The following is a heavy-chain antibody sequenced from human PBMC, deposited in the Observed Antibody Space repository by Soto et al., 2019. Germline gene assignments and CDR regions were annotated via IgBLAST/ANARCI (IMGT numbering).Heavy chain of an antibody. CDR1: RRTFSSYA. Sequence: SVKVSCKASRRTFSSYAISWVRQAPGQGLDWMGVILPIFSTANYAQEFQGRVTITADESTSTAYMELSSLSSEDTAVYYCACGLQTYYESSGYYYALFDYWGQGTLVTVSS. CDR3: ACGLQTYYESSGYYYALFDY. J-gene: IGHJ4*02. CDR2: ILPIFSTA. D-gene: IGHD3-22*01. V-gene: IGHV1-69*13.